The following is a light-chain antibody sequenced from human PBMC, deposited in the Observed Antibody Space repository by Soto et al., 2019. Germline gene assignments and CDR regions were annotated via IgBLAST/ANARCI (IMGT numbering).Light chain of an antibody. CDR2: SSN. CDR1: DSNIGSTA. Sequence: QTVVTQPPSVSATPGQGVTLSCSGGDSNIGSTAVNWYQQLPGTAPKLIIYSSNQRPSGVPDRISGSKSGTSASLAISGLQTEDEGDYYCQTYDSSLSGLYVFGTGTKLTVL. CDR3: QTYDSSLSGLYV. V-gene: IGLV1-44*01. J-gene: IGLJ1*01.